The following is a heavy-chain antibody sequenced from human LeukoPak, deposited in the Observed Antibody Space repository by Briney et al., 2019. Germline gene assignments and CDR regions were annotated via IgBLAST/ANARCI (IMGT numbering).Heavy chain of an antibody. CDR2: IIASGGTT. CDR3: AKGAGGSYGLYYFDH. CDR1: GFPFSSYA. V-gene: IGHV3-23*01. D-gene: IGHD3-10*01. Sequence: GGSLRLSCAASGFPFSSYAMSWVGQPPGKGLDGVSSIIASGGTTYYADSVKGRFTISRDNSKNTVYLQMNSLRGEDTAVYYCAKGAGGSYGLYYFDHWGQGTPVTVSS. J-gene: IGHJ4*02.